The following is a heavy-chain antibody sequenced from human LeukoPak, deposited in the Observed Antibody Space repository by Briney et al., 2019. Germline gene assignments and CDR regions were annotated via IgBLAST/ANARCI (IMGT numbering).Heavy chain of an antibody. J-gene: IGHJ4*02. CDR2: VSTIGNT. CDR3: ARVSAALDY. Sequence: KPSETLSLTCTVSGASISAYYWSWIRQPAGKGLEWIGRVSTIGNTYYNPSLESRVTMSIDTSKNQFSLKLISMTAADTAVYYCARVSAALDYWGQGTLVSVSS. CDR1: GASISAYY. V-gene: IGHV4-4*07. D-gene: IGHD6-13*01.